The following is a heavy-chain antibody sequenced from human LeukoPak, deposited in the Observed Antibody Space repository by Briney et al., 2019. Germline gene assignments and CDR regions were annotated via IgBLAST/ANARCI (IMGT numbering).Heavy chain of an antibody. CDR1: GGTISTYF. J-gene: IGHJ5*02. Sequence: PSETLTLTCTASGGTISTYFSSWFRPPAGKALEPFGRIYTSGSITYNPCLKSRVSISVDTSKNQCSLTLSSVTAADTAVYYFARDSGTTGEVKCDPWGQGTLDSVSS. V-gene: IGHV4-4*07. CDR2: IYTSGSI. CDR3: ARDSGTTGEVKCDP. D-gene: IGHD3-10*01.